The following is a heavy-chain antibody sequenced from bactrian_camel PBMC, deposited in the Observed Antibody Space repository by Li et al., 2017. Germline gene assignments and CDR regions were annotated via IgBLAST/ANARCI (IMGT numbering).Heavy chain of an antibody. CDR2: IVSSGGMT. CDR1: GFTFSTYA. CDR3: AASEIHWYQYNF. J-gene: IGHJ4*01. V-gene: IGHV3S31*01. Sequence: DVQLVESGGGLVQPGGSLRLSCAASGFTFSTYAMSWVRQAPGKGLEWVSAIVSSGGMTYYAASVKGRFTISRDNAKNTLYLQMNSMRLEDTALYYCAASEIHWYQYNFWGQGTQVTVS. D-gene: IGHD6*01.